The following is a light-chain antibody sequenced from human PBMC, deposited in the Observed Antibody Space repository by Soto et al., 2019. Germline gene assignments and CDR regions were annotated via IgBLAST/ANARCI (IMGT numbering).Light chain of an antibody. J-gene: IGKJ2*01. CDR2: GAS. Sequence: EIVMTQSPATLPVSPGERATLSCRASQSVSNNLAWYQQKPGQTPRLLIYGASTRATGIPVRFSGSGSGTEFTLTISSLQSEDFAVYYCQQYNNWPPVTFGQGTKLEIK. CDR1: QSVSNN. CDR3: QQYNNWPPVT. V-gene: IGKV3-15*01.